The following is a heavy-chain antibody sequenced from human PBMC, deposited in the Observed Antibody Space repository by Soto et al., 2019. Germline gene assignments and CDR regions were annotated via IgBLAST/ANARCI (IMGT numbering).Heavy chain of an antibody. V-gene: IGHV1-8*01. CDR3: ARSTNDYGDRH. CDR1: GYTFTRYG. CDR2: MNPNSGNT. J-gene: IGHJ4*02. D-gene: IGHD4-17*01. Sequence: ASVKVSCKASGYTFTRYGISWVRQAPGQGLEWMGWMNPNSGNTGYAQKFQGRVTMTRNTSISTAYMELSSLRSEDTAVYYCARSTNDYGDRHWGQGTLVTVSS.